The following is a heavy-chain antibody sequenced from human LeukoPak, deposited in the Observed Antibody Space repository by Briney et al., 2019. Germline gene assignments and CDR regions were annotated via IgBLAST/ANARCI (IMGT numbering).Heavy chain of an antibody. V-gene: IGHV3-48*04. D-gene: IGHD5-24*01. CDR2: TRTSSNFI. Sequence: QHWGSLRLSCTASGFSFSNYDINWVRQAPGKGLEWIGKTRTSSNFIYYADSVKGRFTISTDNANNSLYLQMNGLTTEDAAVYYCARDLSFSVPYRVENWFDPWGQGTLVTVSS. J-gene: IGHJ5*02. CDR3: ARDLSFSVPYRVENWFDP. CDR1: GFSFSNYD.